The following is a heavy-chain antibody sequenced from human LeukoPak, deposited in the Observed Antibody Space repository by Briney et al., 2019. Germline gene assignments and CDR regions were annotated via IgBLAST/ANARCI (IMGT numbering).Heavy chain of an antibody. CDR3: ARAPLPYGGNSGFDY. V-gene: IGHV4-31*03. Sequence: SETLSLTCTVSGGSISSGGYYWSWVRQHPGRGLEWIGYIFRSGSTYYNPSLKSRVTISIDTSKNQFSLRLNSVTAADTAVYYCARAPLPYGGNSGFDYWGQGTLVTVSS. CDR2: IFRSGST. CDR1: GGSISSGGYY. D-gene: IGHD4-23*01. J-gene: IGHJ4*02.